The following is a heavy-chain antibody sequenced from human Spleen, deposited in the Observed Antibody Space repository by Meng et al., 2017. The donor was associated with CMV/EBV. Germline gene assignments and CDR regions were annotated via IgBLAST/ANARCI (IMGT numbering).Heavy chain of an antibody. CDR3: ARDRLSPFYDSGSGAHATTHGVDV. J-gene: IGHJ6*02. V-gene: IGHV3-74*03. Sequence: GESLKISCEASGFSVSTNYMSWVRQIPGKGLVWVSRISSDGSSTTYADSVKGRFTISRDNTKNTVHLQMNSLRVEDTAIYYCARDRLSPFYDSGSGAHATTHGVDVWGQGTTVTVSS. D-gene: IGHD3-3*01. CDR1: GFSVSTNY. CDR2: ISSDGSST.